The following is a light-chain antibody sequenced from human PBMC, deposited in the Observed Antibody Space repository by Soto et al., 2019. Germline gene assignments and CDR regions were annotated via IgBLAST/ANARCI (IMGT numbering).Light chain of an antibody. CDR3: QQYHGLLT. V-gene: IGKV1-5*01. CDR1: QSISSW. CDR2: HAS. J-gene: IGKJ3*01. Sequence: DIQMTQSPSTLSASVGDRVTITCRASQSISSWLAWYQQKPGKAPKLLIHHASNLESGVPSRFSGSGSGTEFTLTISSLQHDDFATYYCQQYHGLLTFGPGTKVDIK.